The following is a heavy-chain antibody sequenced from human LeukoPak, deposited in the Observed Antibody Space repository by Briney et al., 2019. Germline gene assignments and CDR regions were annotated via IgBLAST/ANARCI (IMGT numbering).Heavy chain of an antibody. CDR3: ARGPADYYDILTGYYNDY. J-gene: IGHJ4*02. Sequence: ASVKVSCKASGYTFTSYYMHWVRQAPGQGLEWMGIVNPSGGSTSYAQKFQGRVTMTRDTSTSTVYMELSSLRSEDTAVYYCARGPADYYDILTGYYNDYWGQGTLVTVSS. V-gene: IGHV1-46*01. CDR1: GYTFTSYY. CDR2: VNPSGGST. D-gene: IGHD3-9*01.